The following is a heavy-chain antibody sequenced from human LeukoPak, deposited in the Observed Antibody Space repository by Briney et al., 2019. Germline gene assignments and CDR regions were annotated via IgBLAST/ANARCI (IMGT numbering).Heavy chain of an antibody. V-gene: IGHV3-9*01. CDR2: ITWNSGTI. Sequence: PDRSLRLSCAASGFTFYDYAMHWVRQAPGKGLEWVSGITWNSGTIGYADSVKGRFTISRDNAKNSLYLQMNSLRAEDTALYYCARGYYAASVRFDYWGRGTLVTVSS. J-gene: IGHJ4*02. D-gene: IGHD3-10*01. CDR3: ARGYYAASVRFDY. CDR1: GFTFYDYA.